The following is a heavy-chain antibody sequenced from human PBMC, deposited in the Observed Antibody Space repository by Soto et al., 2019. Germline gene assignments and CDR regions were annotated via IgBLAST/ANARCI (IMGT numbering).Heavy chain of an antibody. CDR1: GFTFNSFG. V-gene: IGHV3-23*01. D-gene: IGHD6-19*01. CDR3: AKNGGMFASGWFDS. Sequence: EVQLLESGGGLVQPGGSLRLSCAASGFTFNSFGMSWVRQAPGKGLKWVSSISGSGANSYYADSVKGRFTISRGISTNTLYLKMNSLRAEDTAVYYCAKNGGMFASGWFDSWGQGTLVTVSS. J-gene: IGHJ5*01. CDR2: ISGSGANS.